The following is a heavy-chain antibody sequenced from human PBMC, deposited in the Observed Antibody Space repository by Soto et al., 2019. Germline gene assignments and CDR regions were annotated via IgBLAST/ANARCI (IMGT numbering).Heavy chain of an antibody. D-gene: IGHD6-6*01. V-gene: IGHV3-23*01. J-gene: IGHJ4*02. CDR2: ISGSGGST. CDR1: GFTFSSYA. Sequence: GGSLRLSCASSGFTFSSYAMSWVRQAPGKGLEWVSAISGSGGSTYYADSVKGRFTISRDNSKNTLYLQMNSLRAEDTAVYYCAKTYSSSSSYFDYWGQGTLVTVSS. CDR3: AKTYSSSSSYFDY.